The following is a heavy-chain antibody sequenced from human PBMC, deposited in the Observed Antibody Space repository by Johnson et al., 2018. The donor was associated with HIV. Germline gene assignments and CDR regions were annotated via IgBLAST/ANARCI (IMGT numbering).Heavy chain of an antibody. CDR3: AKGLGRAAAGTRNAFDI. Sequence: QVQLVESGGGVVQPGGSLRLSCAASGFTFTSYAMHWVRQAPGKGLEWVAVISYDGHNEYYADSVEGRFTVSRDNTKNTLYLQMNSLRAEDTAVYYCAKGLGRAAAGTRNAFDIWGQGTMVTVSS. CDR2: ISYDGHNE. J-gene: IGHJ3*02. V-gene: IGHV3-30*04. CDR1: GFTFTSYA. D-gene: IGHD6-13*01.